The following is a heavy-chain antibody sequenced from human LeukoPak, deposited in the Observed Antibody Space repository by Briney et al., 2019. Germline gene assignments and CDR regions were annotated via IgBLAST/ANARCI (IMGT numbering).Heavy chain of an antibody. D-gene: IGHD2-2*01. CDR1: GFTFSSYA. J-gene: IGHJ4*02. Sequence: GGSLRLSCSASGFTFSSYAMYWVRQAPGKGLEYVSTISSSGDTTYYSDSVKGRFTISRDNSKNTLYLQMSGLRAEDTAVYYCVKGGGVVVPAIIYYWGQGTLVTVSS. CDR3: VKGGGVVVPAIIYY. CDR2: ISSSGDTT. V-gene: IGHV3-64D*06.